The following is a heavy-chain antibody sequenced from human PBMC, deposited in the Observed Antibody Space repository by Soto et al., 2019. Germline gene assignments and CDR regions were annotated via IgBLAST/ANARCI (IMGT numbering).Heavy chain of an antibody. CDR1: GFTFGSFT. J-gene: IGHJ4*02. CDR2: ISSSIAYI. D-gene: IGHD3-16*01. CDR3: ARDGLTFGGD. V-gene: IGHV3-21*06. Sequence: EVHLVEAGGGLVTPGESLTLSCEASGFTFGSFTLNWVRQAPGKGLEWVSSISSSIAYIYYAESVKGRFTTSRDTAMSTLDLQMNSLRLDDTAVYFCARDGLTFGGDWGQGNLVDVSS.